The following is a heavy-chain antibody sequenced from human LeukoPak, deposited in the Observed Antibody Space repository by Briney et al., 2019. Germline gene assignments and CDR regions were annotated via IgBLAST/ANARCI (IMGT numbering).Heavy chain of an antibody. CDR3: ANGGTYSSGP. D-gene: IGHD3-22*01. CDR2: ISSSSSTI. J-gene: IGHJ5*02. V-gene: IGHV3-48*04. CDR1: GFTFSSYS. Sequence: GGSLRLSCAASGFTFSSYSMNWVRQAPGKGLEWVSYISSSSSTIYYADSVKGRFTISRDNAKNSLFLQINSLRAEDTAVYYCANGGTYSSGPWGQGTLVTVSS.